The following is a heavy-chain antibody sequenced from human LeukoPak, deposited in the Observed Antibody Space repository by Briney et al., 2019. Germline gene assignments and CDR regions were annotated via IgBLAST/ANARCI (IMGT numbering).Heavy chain of an antibody. Sequence: GGSLRLSCAASGFTFSSYWMHWVRQAPGKGLVWVSRINSDGRSTSYADSVKGRFTISRDNAKNTLYLQMNSLRAEDTAVYYCARSGYSYGPHGDVWGQGTTVTVSS. CDR3: ARSGYSYGPHGDV. J-gene: IGHJ6*02. V-gene: IGHV3-74*01. CDR1: GFTFSSYW. CDR2: INSDGRST. D-gene: IGHD5-18*01.